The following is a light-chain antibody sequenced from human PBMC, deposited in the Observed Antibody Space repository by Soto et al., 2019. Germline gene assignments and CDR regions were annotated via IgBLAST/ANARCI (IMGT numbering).Light chain of an antibody. J-gene: IGLJ1*01. CDR3: SSYTSSTTEV. CDR2: DVS. V-gene: IGLV2-14*01. CDR1: SSDVGGYNY. Sequence: QSALTQPASVSGSPGQSITISCTGTSSDVGGYNYVSWYQQYPGKAPKLIIFDVSARPSGVSNRDSASKSGNTASLTISGRQAEDEADYYCSSYTSSTTEVFGTGTKLTVL.